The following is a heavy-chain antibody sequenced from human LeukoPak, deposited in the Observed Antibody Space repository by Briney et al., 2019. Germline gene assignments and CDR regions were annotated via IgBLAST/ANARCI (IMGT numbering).Heavy chain of an antibody. V-gene: IGHV3-30*18. CDR1: GFTFSTSW. J-gene: IGHJ6*03. CDR2: ISYDGSNK. Sequence: QPGGSLRLSCAASGFTFSTSWMSWARQAPGKGLEWVAVISYDGSNKYYADSVKGRFTISRDNSKNTLYLQMNSLRAEDTAVYYCAKDAKDYYYYYMDVWGKGTTVTVSS. CDR3: AKDAKDYYYYYMDV.